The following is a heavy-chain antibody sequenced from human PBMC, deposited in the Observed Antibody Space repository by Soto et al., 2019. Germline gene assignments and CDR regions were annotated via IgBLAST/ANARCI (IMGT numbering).Heavy chain of an antibody. D-gene: IGHD2-15*01. J-gene: IGHJ6*03. V-gene: IGHV3-21*01. CDR2: ISSSSSYI. CDR1: GFTFSSYT. CDR3: ASFDIVVVVARSLGMDV. Sequence: GGSLRLSCAASGFTFSSYTIHWVRQAPGKGLEWVSSISSSSSYIYYADSVKGRFTISRDNAMNSLYLQMNSLRAEDTAVYYCASFDIVVVVARSLGMDVWGKGTTVTVSS.